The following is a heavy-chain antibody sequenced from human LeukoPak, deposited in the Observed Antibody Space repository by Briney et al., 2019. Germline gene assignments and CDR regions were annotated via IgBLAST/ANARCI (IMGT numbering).Heavy chain of an antibody. CDR2: INPNSGGT. V-gene: IGHV1-2*02. CDR1: GYTFTDYY. Sequence: GASVKVSCKASGYTFTDYYMHWVRQAPGQGLEWMGWINPNSGGTNYAQKFQGRVTMTRDTSISTAYMELSRLRSDDTAVYYCARDEGIIRFLEWSPRDYFNYWGQGTLVTVSS. J-gene: IGHJ4*02. CDR3: ARDEGIIRFLEWSPRDYFNY. D-gene: IGHD3-3*01.